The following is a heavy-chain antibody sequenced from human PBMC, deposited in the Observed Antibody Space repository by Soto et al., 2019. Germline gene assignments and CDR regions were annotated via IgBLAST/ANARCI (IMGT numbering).Heavy chain of an antibody. V-gene: IGHV4-34*01. CDR2: INHSGST. Sequence: SETLSLTCAVYGGSFSGYYWSWIRQPPGKGLEWIGEINHSGSTNYNPSLKSRVTISVDTSKNQFSLKLSSVTAADTAVYYCARLMDYGDYKSDYWGQGTLVTVS. CDR3: ARLMDYGDYKSDY. J-gene: IGHJ4*02. D-gene: IGHD4-17*01. CDR1: GGSFSGYY.